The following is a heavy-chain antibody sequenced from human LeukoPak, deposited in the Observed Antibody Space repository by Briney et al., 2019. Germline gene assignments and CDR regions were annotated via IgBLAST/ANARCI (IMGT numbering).Heavy chain of an antibody. CDR3: ARVSSLRFLEWLRNLYYYYYMDV. D-gene: IGHD3-3*01. CDR2: INHRGST. J-gene: IGHJ6*03. Sequence: SESLSLTCAVYGGSFSGYYWSWIRQPPGKGLEWIGEINHRGSTNNNPSLKSRVTISVDTPKNQFSLKLSSVTAADTAVYYCARVSSLRFLEWLRNLYYYYYMDVWGKGTTVTVSS. CDR1: GGSFSGYY. V-gene: IGHV4-34*01.